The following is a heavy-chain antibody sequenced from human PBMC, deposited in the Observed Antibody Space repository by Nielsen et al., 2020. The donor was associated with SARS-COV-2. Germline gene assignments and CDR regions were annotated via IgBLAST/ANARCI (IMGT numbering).Heavy chain of an antibody. D-gene: IGHD3-16*02. CDR2: IYYTGST. V-gene: IGHV4-59*01. J-gene: IGHJ6*02. CDR1: GGSISSYY. CDR3: AGHHDYVWGSYRDYGLDV. Sequence: LRLSCTVSGGSISSYYWSWIRQPPGKGLEWIGYIYYTGSTICNPSLSSRVTISLDTSKNQFSLKLSSVTAADTAVYYCAGHHDYVWGSYRDYGLDVWGQGTTVTVSS.